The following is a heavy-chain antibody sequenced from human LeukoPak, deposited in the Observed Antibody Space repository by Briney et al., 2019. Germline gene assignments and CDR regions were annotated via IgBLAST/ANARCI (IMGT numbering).Heavy chain of an antibody. CDR2: ISFYGRNS. CDR1: GFTFDDYT. D-gene: IGHD5-18*01. CDR3: AKARKRGYAYGSVDS. J-gene: IGHJ4*02. Sequence: PGGSLRLSCAASGFTFDDYTMHWVRQAPAEGLEWVSVISFYGRNSFYADSVKGRFTVSRDNKKKSLFLQMNSLTDEDTALYYCAKARKRGYAYGSVDSWGRGTLVTVSS. V-gene: IGHV3-43*01.